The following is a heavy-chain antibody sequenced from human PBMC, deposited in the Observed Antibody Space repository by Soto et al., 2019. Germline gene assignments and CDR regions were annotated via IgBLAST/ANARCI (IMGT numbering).Heavy chain of an antibody. J-gene: IGHJ6*03. D-gene: IGHD3-16*01. V-gene: IGHV1-2*02. Sequence: QVQLVQSGAEVRKPGASVRVSCTSSGYTFTDYLIYWLRQAPCQGLEWMVRFNPKSYGTAHAQALKVRLSMGRETPPGTLYLALYRPTSSHTAIYFCTRGELTERFTGGCPFNYHYHLDVWGQVTTITVSS. CDR3: TRGELTERFTGGCPFNYHYHLDV. CDR1: GYTFTDYL. CDR2: FNPKSYGT.